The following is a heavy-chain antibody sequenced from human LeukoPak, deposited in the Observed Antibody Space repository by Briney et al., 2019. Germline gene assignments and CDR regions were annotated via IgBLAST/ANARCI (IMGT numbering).Heavy chain of an antibody. V-gene: IGHV3-30-3*01. D-gene: IGHD5-18*01. CDR1: GFTFSSYA. CDR2: ISYDGGNK. Sequence: GGSLRLSCAASGFTFSSYAMHWVRQAPGKGLEWVAVISYDGGNKYYADSVKGRFTISRDNAKNTVYLEMNSLRAEDTAVYYCVRGQLWSYYHDYWGQGTLVTVSS. CDR3: VRGQLWSYYHDY. J-gene: IGHJ4*02.